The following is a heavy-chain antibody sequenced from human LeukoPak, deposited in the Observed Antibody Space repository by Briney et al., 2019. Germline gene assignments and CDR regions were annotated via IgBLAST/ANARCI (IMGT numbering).Heavy chain of an antibody. CDR2: IYPGDSDT. CDR1: GYSFTSYW. V-gene: IGHV5-51*01. D-gene: IGHD2-15*01. CDR3: ARLGNRPEVVAASWFDP. Sequence: GESLKISCKGSGYSFTSYWIGWVRQMPGKGLEWMGIIYPGDSDTRYSPSFQGQATISADKSISTAYLQWSSLKASDTAMYYCARLGNRPEVVAASWFDPWGQGTLVTVSS. J-gene: IGHJ5*02.